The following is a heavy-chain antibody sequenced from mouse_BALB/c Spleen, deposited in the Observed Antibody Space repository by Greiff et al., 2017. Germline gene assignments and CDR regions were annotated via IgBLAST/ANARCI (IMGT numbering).Heavy chain of an antibody. J-gene: IGHJ4*01. CDR3: ARHSSSGSYYYAMDY. Sequence: EVHLVESGGGLVQPGGSLKLSCAASGFTFSSYTMSWVRQTPEKRLEWVAYISNGGGSTYYPDTVKGRFTISRDNAKNTLYLQMSSLKSEDTAMYYCARHSSSGSYYYAMDYWGQGTSVTVSS. D-gene: IGHD3-1*01. CDR2: ISNGGGST. CDR1: GFTFSSYT. V-gene: IGHV5-12-2*01.